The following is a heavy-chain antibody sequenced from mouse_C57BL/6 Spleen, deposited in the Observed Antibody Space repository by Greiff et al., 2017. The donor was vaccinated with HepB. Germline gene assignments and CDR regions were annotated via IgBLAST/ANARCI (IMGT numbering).Heavy chain of an antibody. D-gene: IGHD2-2*01. CDR2: IDPSDSYT. J-gene: IGHJ2*01. CDR1: GYTFTSYW. V-gene: IGHV1-69*01. CDR3: ARGLRGSYFDY. Sequence: QVQLQQPGAELVMPGASVKLSCKASGYTFTSYWMHWVKQRPGQGLEWIGEIDPSDSYTNYNQKFKGKSTLTVDKSSSTAYMQLSSLTSEDSAVYYCARGLRGSYFDYWGQGTTLTVSS.